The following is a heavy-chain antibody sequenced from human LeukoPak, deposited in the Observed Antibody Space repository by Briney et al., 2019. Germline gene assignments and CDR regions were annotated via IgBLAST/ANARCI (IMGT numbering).Heavy chain of an antibody. V-gene: IGHV3-7*03. CDR3: ARNSGWFRFDY. CDR1: GVTFSNYC. CDR2: IKEDGSDK. D-gene: IGHD6-19*01. Sequence: GGALRLSCEASGVTFSNYCMDWVCHSPGKGLEWVAHIKEDGSDKYYVDSVKGRFTISRDNAKNSLYLQMDSLRAEDTAVYYCARNSGWFRFDYWGQGTLVTVSS. J-gene: IGHJ4*02.